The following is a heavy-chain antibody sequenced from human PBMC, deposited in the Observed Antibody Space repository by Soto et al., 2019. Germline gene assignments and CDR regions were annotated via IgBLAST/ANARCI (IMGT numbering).Heavy chain of an antibody. CDR2: INPSGDGT. J-gene: IGHJ6*02. CDR3: ATVALGYAYADA. D-gene: IGHD2-2*01. Sequence: ASVKVSCKAFGYTFNAFYMHWVRQAPGQGLEWMEVINPSGDGTSYAQKFQGRVTMTRDTSTSTVYMELSSLRSEDTAVYYCATVALGYAYADAWGQGTTVTVSS. CDR1: GYTFNAFY. V-gene: IGHV1-46*02.